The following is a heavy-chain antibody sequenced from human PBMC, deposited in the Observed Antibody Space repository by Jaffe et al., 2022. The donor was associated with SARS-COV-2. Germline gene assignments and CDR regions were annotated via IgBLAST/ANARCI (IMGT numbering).Heavy chain of an antibody. Sequence: QVQLVQSGAEVKKPGTSVKVSCKASGYTFNRYDINWVRQAPGQGLEWMGWINPNSGDSGYAQNLQGRVSITTNTSTSTAYMELSSLGSEDTAVYYCARLHVVMVTSIPHYIFDFWGQGTEVIVSS. J-gene: IGHJ3*01. CDR3: ARLHVVMVTSIPHYIFDF. D-gene: IGHD2-21*02. V-gene: IGHV1-8*01. CDR1: GYTFNRYD. CDR2: INPNSGDS.